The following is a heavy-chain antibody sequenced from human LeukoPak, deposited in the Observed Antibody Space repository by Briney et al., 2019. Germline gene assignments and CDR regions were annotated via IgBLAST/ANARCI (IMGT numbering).Heavy chain of an antibody. CDR2: IYISGSS. V-gene: IGHV4-4*07. J-gene: IGHJ6*03. CDR3: ARDQATSDYYYYMDV. Sequence: SETLSLTCTASGASISSFYWRWIRQSAEKGLEWIGRIYISGSSNYNPSLKSRVTISVDKSKNQLSLKVSSVTAADTAVYFCARDQATSDYYYYMDVWGRGTTVTVSS. D-gene: IGHD1/OR15-1a*01. CDR1: GASISSFY.